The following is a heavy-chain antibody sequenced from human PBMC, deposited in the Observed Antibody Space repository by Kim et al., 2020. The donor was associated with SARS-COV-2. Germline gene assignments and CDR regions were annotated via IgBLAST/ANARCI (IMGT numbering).Heavy chain of an antibody. J-gene: IGHJ5*01. CDR2: MNPDSGTT. V-gene: IGHV1-8*01. Sequence: ASVKVSCKAAGYTFTRYDMNWVRQAPGRGFEWMGWMNPDSGTTDYSQNFQDRVTITSDTSVTTAYMELSSLRFEDTAVYYCGRGFCTNMFGFSIWFD. CDR1: GYTFTRYD. D-gene: IGHD2-8*01. CDR3: GRGFCTNMFGFSIWFD.